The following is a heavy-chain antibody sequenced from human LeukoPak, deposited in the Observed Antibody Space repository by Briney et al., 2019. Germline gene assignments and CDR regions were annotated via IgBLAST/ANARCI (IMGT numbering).Heavy chain of an antibody. CDR2: IYTSGST. Sequence: PSETLSLTCTVSGGSISSGSYYWSWIRQPAGKGLEWIGRIYTSGSTNYNPSLKSRVTISVDTSKNQFSLKLSSVTAADTAVYYCARSLTVSWGYYHWFDPWGQGTLVTVSS. V-gene: IGHV4-61*02. J-gene: IGHJ5*02. CDR3: ARSLTVSWGYYHWFDP. CDR1: GGSISSGSYY. D-gene: IGHD3-22*01.